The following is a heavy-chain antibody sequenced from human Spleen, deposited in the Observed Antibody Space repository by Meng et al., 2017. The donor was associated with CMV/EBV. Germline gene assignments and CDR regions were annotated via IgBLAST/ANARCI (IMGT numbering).Heavy chain of an antibody. CDR2: ISGYNGNT. Sequence: SCEASGYTFPDYAITWVRQAPGQGLEWMGWISGYNGNTNYAQKLRGRVTMTTDTSTSTAYMELRSLRSDDTAVYFCARARSTSNDFWGQGTLVTVSS. J-gene: IGHJ4*02. CDR3: ARARSTSNDF. V-gene: IGHV1-18*01. D-gene: IGHD2-2*01. CDR1: GYTFPDYA.